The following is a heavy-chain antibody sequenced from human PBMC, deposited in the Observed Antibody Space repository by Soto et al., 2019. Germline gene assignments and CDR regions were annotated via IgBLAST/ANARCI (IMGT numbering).Heavy chain of an antibody. V-gene: IGHV5-51*01. CDR3: ARSVTYYYGSGRGDAFDI. CDR1: GYSFTSYW. CDR2: IYPGDSDT. J-gene: IGHJ3*02. Sequence: WESLKISCKGSGYSFTSYWIGWVRQMPGKGLEWMGIIYPGDSDTRYSPSFQGQVTISADKSISTAYLQWSSLKASDTAMYYCARSVTYYYGSGRGDAFDIWGQGTMVTVSS. D-gene: IGHD3-10*01.